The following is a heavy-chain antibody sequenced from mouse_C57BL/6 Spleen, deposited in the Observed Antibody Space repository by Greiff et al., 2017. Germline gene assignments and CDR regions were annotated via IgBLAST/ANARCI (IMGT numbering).Heavy chain of an antibody. V-gene: IGHV1-72*01. J-gene: IGHJ2*01. CDR3: GNGFLLDY. CDR1: GYTFTSYW. Sequence: QVQLQQPGAELVKPGASVKLSCKASGYTFTSYWMTWVKQRPGRGLEWIGRIDPNGGGTKYNEKFKSQATLTVYKPSSTAYMQLVSLTAEDSAVYYSGNGFLLDYWGQGTTLTVSS. D-gene: IGHD2-2*01. CDR2: IDPNGGGT.